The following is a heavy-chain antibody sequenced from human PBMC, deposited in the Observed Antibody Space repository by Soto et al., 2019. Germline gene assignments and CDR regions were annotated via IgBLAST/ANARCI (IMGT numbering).Heavy chain of an antibody. D-gene: IGHD6-19*01. CDR2: IIPIFGTA. Sequence: QVQLVQSGAEVKKPGSSVKVSCKASGGTFSSYAISWVRQAPGQGLEWMGGIIPIFGTANYAQKFQGRVTITADESTSTAYMELSSLRAEDTAVYYFARGRDSSGWFGNAFDIWVQGTMVTVSS. CDR1: GGTFSSYA. CDR3: ARGRDSSGWFGNAFDI. V-gene: IGHV1-69*01. J-gene: IGHJ3*02.